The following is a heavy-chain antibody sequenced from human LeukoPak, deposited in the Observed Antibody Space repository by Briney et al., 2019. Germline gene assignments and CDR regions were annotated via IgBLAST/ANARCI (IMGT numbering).Heavy chain of an antibody. J-gene: IGHJ4*02. CDR3: ARDLLEWYFDY. CDR2: ITYDGSNK. CDR1: GFTFSSFG. D-gene: IGHD3-3*01. V-gene: IGHV3-30*12. Sequence: GGSLRLSCAASGFTFSSFGMHWVRQAPGRGLEWVAVITYDGSNKNYADSVKGRFTISRDNSKNTLYLQMNSLRVEDTAVYYCARDLLEWYFDYWGQGTLVTVSP.